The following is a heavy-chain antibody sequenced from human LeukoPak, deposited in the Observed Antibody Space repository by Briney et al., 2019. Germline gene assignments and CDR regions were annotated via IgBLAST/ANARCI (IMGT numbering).Heavy chain of an antibody. V-gene: IGHV1-2*02. J-gene: IGHJ5*02. CDR2: INPNSGCT. CDR3: ARGYSGYDYAVRFDP. CDR1: GYTFTRYY. D-gene: IGHD5-12*01. Sequence: ASVKVSCKASGYTFTRYYMHWVRQAPGQGLEWMGWINPNSGCTNYAQKFQGRATRPRDTPISTAYMELSRLRCDDTAVYYCARGYSGYDYAVRFDPWGEGTLVTVSS.